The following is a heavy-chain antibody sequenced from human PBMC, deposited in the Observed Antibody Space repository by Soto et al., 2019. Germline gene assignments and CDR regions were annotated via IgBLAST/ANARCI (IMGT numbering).Heavy chain of an antibody. Sequence: QEQLVESGGGVVQPGRSLRLSCAASGFTFSTYGMHWVRQAPGKGLEWVAIISYDGSNKYYADPVQGRFTISRDNCXNXXKLQIHCMRTEGTAVYYCAKDIPTGRDSFHYGSDCWGQGNMVTVSS. J-gene: IGHJ4*02. D-gene: IGHD1-26*01. CDR2: ISYDGSNK. CDR1: GFTFSTYG. V-gene: IGHV3-30*18. CDR3: AKDIPTGRDSFHYGSDC.